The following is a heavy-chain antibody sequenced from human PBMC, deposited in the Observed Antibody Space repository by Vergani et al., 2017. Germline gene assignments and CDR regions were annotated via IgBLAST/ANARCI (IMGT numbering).Heavy chain of an antibody. CDR3: AKDRPRDWETPLFLFDY. Sequence: EVQLLESGGGLVQPGECLRLSCTVSGLTFTSYGISWVRQAPGKGLEWVSGISASGGSTYYTDSVKGRFIISRDITKNTLYLQMSSQRAEDTAVYYCAKDRPRDWETPLFLFDYWGQGTLVAVSS. V-gene: IGHV3-23*01. CDR1: GLTFTSYG. J-gene: IGHJ4*02. CDR2: ISASGGST. D-gene: IGHD1-26*01.